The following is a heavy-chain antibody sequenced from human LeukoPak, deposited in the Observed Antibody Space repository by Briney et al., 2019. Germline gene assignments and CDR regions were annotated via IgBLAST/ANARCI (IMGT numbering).Heavy chain of an antibody. CDR1: GGSISSYY. Sequence: SETLSLTCTVSGGSISSYYWSWIRQPAGKGLEWIGRIYSSGSTNYNPSLKSRVTISVDTSKNQFSLKLSSVTAADTAVYYCARLVLDSSGFYGMDVWGQGTTVTVSS. CDR2: IYSSGST. D-gene: IGHD3-22*01. CDR3: ARLVLDSSGFYGMDV. V-gene: IGHV4-4*07. J-gene: IGHJ6*02.